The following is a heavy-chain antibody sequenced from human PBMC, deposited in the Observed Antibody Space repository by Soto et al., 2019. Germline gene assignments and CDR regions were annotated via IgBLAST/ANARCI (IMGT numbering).Heavy chain of an antibody. CDR3: ARDVSPTY. CDR2: IYYSGSP. CDR1: GDSISPYY. Sequence: SETLSLTCIVSGDSISPYYWTWIRQPPGKGLEWIGHIYYSGSPNYNPSLKSQVTISVDTSKSQFSLKLSSVTAADTAVYYCARDVSPTYWGQGMLVTVSS. V-gene: IGHV4-59*01. J-gene: IGHJ4*02.